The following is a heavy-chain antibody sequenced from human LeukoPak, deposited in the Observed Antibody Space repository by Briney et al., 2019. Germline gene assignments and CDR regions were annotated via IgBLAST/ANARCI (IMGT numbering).Heavy chain of an antibody. J-gene: IGHJ4*02. CDR1: VYSFTHYA. CDR2: ISTYNGDT. D-gene: IGHD6-19*01. Sequence: ASVNVSCKTSVYSFTHYAISWVRQAPGQGLEWMGWISTYNGDTKYAQKLQGRFTMTSDTSTRTAYMELRSLTSNDTAVYYCARDPSNTSGWYIYFDFWGQGTLVTVSS. V-gene: IGHV1-18*01. CDR3: ARDPSNTSGWYIYFDF.